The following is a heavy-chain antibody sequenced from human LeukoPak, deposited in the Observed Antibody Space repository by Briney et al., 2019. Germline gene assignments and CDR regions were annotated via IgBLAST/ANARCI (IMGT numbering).Heavy chain of an antibody. CDR1: GFTVSDNY. J-gene: IGHJ4*02. D-gene: IGHD1-26*01. CDR3: AREVGGALHYFDY. CDR2: IYSGGTT. V-gene: IGHV3-66*01. Sequence: GGSLRLSCAASGFTVSDNYMSWVRQAPGKGLEWVSDIYSGGTTYYADSVKGRFTISRDNSKNTLYLQMNSLRAEDTAVYYCAREVGGALHYFDYWGQGTLVTVSS.